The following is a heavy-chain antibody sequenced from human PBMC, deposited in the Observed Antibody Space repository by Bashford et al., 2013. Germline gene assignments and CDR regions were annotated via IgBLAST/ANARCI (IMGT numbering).Heavy chain of an antibody. J-gene: IGHJ5*02. D-gene: IGHD3-10*01. CDR3: ARSYYYGSGSYYVWFDP. V-gene: IGHV5-51*01. CDR2: IYPGDSDT. Sequence: WVRQMPGKGLEWMGIIYPGDSDTRYSPSFQGQVTISADKSISTAYLQWSSLKASDTAMYYCARSYYYGSGSYYVWFDPWGQGTLVTVSS.